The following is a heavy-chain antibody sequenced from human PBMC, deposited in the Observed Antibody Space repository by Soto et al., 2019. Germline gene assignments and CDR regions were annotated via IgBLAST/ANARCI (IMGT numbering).Heavy chain of an antibody. V-gene: IGHV1-3*01. CDR1: GYTFTIYA. CDR3: ARDDWLSYSTLYYFDY. CDR2: INAGNGNT. J-gene: IGHJ4*02. Sequence: ASVKVSCKASGYTFTIYAMHCVLQSPVQRLDWMGWINAGNGNTKYSQKFQGRVTITRDTSASTAYMELSSLRSEDTAVYYCARDDWLSYSTLYYFDYWGQGTLVTVSS. D-gene: IGHD3-9*01.